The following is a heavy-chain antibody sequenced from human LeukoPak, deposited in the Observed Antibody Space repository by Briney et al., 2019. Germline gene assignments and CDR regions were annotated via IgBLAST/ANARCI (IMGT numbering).Heavy chain of an antibody. CDR2: IGTAGDI. Sequence: GGSLRLSCAASGFTFSNYDMHWVRQATGKGLEWVSGIGTAGDIYYPGSVKGRSTISRDNSKNTLYLQVSSLRAEDTAVYYCATPVPHGSDPSLYYYYMDVWGKGTSVTISS. D-gene: IGHD3-10*01. CDR1: GFTFSNYD. CDR3: ATPVPHGSDPSLYYYYMDV. J-gene: IGHJ6*03. V-gene: IGHV3-13*01.